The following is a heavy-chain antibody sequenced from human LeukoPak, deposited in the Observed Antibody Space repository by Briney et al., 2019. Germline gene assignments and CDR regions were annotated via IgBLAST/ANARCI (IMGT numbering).Heavy chain of an antibody. CDR2: ISSDGGNT. Sequence: GGSLRLSCAAPGFTFSSYWMHWVRQAPGKGLVWVSRISSDGGNTVYADSVKGRFTISRDNANDTLYLQMDSLRGEDTAVYYCAREWELRGAYYMDVWGKGTTVTVSS. J-gene: IGHJ6*03. CDR1: GFTFSSYW. D-gene: IGHD1-26*01. V-gene: IGHV3-74*01. CDR3: AREWELRGAYYMDV.